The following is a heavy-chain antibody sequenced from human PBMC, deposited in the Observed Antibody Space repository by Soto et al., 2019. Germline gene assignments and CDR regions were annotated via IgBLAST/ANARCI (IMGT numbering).Heavy chain of an antibody. CDR2: INPSSSHI. CDR3: ARGYCCGGGCYRRWYAFDV. J-gene: IGHJ3*01. Sequence: EVQLVESGGGLVMPGGSLRLSCAASGFTFSAYHMNWVRQAPGKGLEWVSSINPSSSHIYYADSVRGRFTISRDDSKNSVSLQMNSLRTEDAALYYCARGYCCGGGCYRRWYAFDVWGQGTMFTVSS. V-gene: IGHV3-21*04. CDR1: GFTFSAYH. D-gene: IGHD2-15*01.